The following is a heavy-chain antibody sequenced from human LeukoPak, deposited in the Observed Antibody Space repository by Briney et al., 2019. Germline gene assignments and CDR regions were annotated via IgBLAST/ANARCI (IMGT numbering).Heavy chain of an antibody. V-gene: IGHV1-46*01. CDR3: ARGPHIRTYDRDNWFDP. J-gene: IGHJ5*02. CDR1: GYIFTNYY. D-gene: IGHD3-3*01. Sequence: ASVKVSCKASGYIFTNYYMHWVRQAPGQGLEWMGIINPNGINTNYAQDFQGRVTMTRDMSTNTIYMELSSLTSEDTAVYYCARGPHIRTYDRDNWFDPWGQGTLVTVSS. CDR2: INPNGINT.